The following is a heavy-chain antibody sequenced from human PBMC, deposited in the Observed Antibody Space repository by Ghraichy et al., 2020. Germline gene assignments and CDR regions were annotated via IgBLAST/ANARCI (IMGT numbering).Heavy chain of an antibody. CDR1: GGSISSSSYY. Sequence: SETLSLTCTVSGGSISSSSYYWGWIRQPPGKGLEWIGSIYYSGSTYYNPSLKSRVTISVDTSKNQFSLKLSSVTAADTAVYYCARSYYDSSGSHAFDIWGQGTMVTVSS. V-gene: IGHV4-39*01. CDR2: IYYSGST. CDR3: ARSYYDSSGSHAFDI. J-gene: IGHJ3*02. D-gene: IGHD3-22*01.